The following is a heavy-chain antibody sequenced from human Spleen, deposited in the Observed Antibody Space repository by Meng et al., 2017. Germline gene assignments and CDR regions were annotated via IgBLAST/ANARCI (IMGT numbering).Heavy chain of an antibody. Sequence: SETLSLTCTVSGVSISDYYWSWIRQPTGKGLEWIGSISYTDITNYNPSLKTRVTISVGTYKNQFSLKLSPMTAADTAVYYCARVAGTGWSFDLWGRGTLVTVSS. V-gene: IGHV4-59*01. CDR2: ISYTDIT. J-gene: IGHJ2*01. CDR1: GVSISDYY. D-gene: IGHD6-13*01. CDR3: ARVAGTGWSFDL.